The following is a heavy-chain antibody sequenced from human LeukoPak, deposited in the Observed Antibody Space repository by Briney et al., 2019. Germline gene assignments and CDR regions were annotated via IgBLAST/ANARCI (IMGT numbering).Heavy chain of an antibody. D-gene: IGHD3-3*01. V-gene: IGHV1-69*01. Sequence: GSSVKVSCKASGGTFSSYAISWVRQAPGQGLEWMGGIIPIFGTANYAQKFQGRVTITADESTSTAYMELSSLRSEDTAVYYCARAPGSGYYPIYYYYYMDVWGKGTTVTVSS. J-gene: IGHJ6*03. CDR3: ARAPGSGYYPIYYYYYMDV. CDR1: GGTFSSYA. CDR2: IIPIFGTA.